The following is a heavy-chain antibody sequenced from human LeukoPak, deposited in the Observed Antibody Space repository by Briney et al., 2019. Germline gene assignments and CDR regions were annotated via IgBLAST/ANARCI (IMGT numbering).Heavy chain of an antibody. CDR2: INHSGST. V-gene: IGHV4-34*01. D-gene: IGHD3-10*01. CDR1: GGSFSGYY. Sequence: SETLSLTCAVYGGSFSGYYWSWIRQPPGEGLEWIGEINHSGSTNYNPSLKSRVTISVDTSKNQFSLKLSSVTAADTAVYYCARGAYYGSGSYKYYFDYWGQGTLVTVSS. CDR3: ARGAYYGSGSYKYYFDY. J-gene: IGHJ4*02.